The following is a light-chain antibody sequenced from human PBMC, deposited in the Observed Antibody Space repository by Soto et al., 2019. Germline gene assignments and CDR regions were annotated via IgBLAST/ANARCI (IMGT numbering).Light chain of an antibody. V-gene: IGKV3-11*01. J-gene: IGKJ5*01. CDR3: QQRSNWPPEIT. CDR2: DAS. CDR1: QSVSIY. Sequence: EIVLTQSPATLSLFPGERATLSCRASQSVSIYLAWYQQKPGQAPRLLIYDASNRATGIPARFSGSGSGTDFTLTISNLEPEDFAVYYCQQRSNWPPEITFGQGTRLEIK.